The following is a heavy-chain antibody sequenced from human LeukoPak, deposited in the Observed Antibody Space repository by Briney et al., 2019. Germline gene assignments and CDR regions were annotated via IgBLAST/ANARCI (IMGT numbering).Heavy chain of an antibody. CDR1: EFTFTSYE. CDR2: ISSSGNTI. CDR3: AKSYSSGWYELGY. Sequence: GGSLRLSCAASEFTFTSYELNWVRQAPGKGLEWVSYISSSGNTISYADSVKGRFTISRDNAKNSLYLQVISLRAEDTAVYYCAKSYSSGWYELGYWGQGTLVTVSS. J-gene: IGHJ4*02. V-gene: IGHV3-48*03. D-gene: IGHD6-19*01.